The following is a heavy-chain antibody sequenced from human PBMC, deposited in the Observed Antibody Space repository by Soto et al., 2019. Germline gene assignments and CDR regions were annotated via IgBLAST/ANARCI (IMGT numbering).Heavy chain of an antibody. V-gene: IGHV4-34*01. CDR1: CGSFSGYY. D-gene: IGHD2-15*01. Sequence: PSETLSLTCAVYCGSFSGYYWSWIRQPPGKGLEWIGEINHSGSTNYNPSLKSRVTISVDTSKNQFSLKLSSVTAADTAVYYCARGVDCSGGSCYSVRSSWFAPWGQGTLVTVSS. CDR2: INHSGST. CDR3: ARGVDCSGGSCYSVRSSWFAP. J-gene: IGHJ5*02.